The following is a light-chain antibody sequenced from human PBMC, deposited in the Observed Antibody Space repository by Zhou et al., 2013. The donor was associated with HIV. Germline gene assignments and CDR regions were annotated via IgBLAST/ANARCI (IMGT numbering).Light chain of an antibody. CDR1: QTLDTN. CDR3: RQHGSSPWT. V-gene: IGKV3-20*01. CDR2: GAS. J-gene: IGKJ1*01. Sequence: DIVMTQSPATLSLSPGETATLSCRASQTLDTNLAWYQHKPGQAPRLLIYGASSRATGIPDRFSGSGSGTDFTLTITRLEPEDFAMYYCRQHGSSPWTFGQGTRVEI.